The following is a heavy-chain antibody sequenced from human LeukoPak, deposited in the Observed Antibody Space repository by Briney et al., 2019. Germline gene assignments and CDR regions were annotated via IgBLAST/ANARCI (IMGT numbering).Heavy chain of an antibody. V-gene: IGHV3-23*01. D-gene: IGHD3-10*01. CDR2: ISGSGIST. J-gene: IGHJ4*02. CDR1: GFTFSDYG. Sequence: GGSLRLSCAAAGFTFSDYGMNWVRQAPGKGLEWVSGISGSGISTYYADSVKGRFTISRDNSKNTLYLQMNSLRAEDTAIYYCARKAGYYYGSGDYWGRGTLVTVSS. CDR3: ARKAGYYYGSGDY.